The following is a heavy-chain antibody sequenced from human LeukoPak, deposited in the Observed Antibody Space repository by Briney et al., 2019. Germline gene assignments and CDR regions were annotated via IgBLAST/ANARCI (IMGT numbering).Heavy chain of an antibody. CDR1: GYSFTSYW. CDR2: IYPGDSDT. Sequence: ESLKISCKGSGYSFTSYWIGWVRQMPGKGLEWMGIIYPGDSDTRYSPSFQSQVTISADKSINTAYLQWSSVKASDTATYYCARRAAAGTGEFDYWGQGTLVTVSS. V-gene: IGHV5-51*01. CDR3: ARRAAAGTGEFDY. D-gene: IGHD6-13*01. J-gene: IGHJ4*02.